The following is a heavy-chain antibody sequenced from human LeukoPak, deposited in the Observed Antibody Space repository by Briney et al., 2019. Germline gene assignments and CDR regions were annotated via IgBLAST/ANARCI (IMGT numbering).Heavy chain of an antibody. CDR1: GFTFSSYW. CDR2: ISWNSGSI. CDR3: AKDSGSLQQLDYYYYGMDV. J-gene: IGHJ6*02. D-gene: IGHD6-13*01. V-gene: IGHV3-9*01. Sequence: PGGSLRLSCAASGFTFSSYWMHWVRQAPGKGLEWVSGISWNSGSIGYADSVKGRFTISRDNAKNSLYLQMNSLRAEDTALYYCAKDSGSLQQLDYYYYGMDVWGQGTTVTVSS.